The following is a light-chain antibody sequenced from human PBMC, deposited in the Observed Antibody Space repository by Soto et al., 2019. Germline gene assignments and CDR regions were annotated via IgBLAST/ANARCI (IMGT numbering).Light chain of an antibody. CDR1: QAVPNN. Sequence: DIHLTQSPSFLSASVGDRVTITCRPSQAVPNNMAWYQQKPGKPPKLLIYEESTLHSGVPSRFSGRKSVTQFTLTIDSLQPEDFATYYCQQVKTYPRTFGGGTKVEIK. CDR3: QQVKTYPRT. CDR2: EES. V-gene: IGKV1-9*01. J-gene: IGKJ4*01.